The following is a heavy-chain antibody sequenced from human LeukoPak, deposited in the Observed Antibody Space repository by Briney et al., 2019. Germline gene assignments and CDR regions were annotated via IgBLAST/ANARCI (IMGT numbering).Heavy chain of an antibody. J-gene: IGHJ4*02. CDR2: ISSSGSTI. Sequence: PGGSLRLSCAASGFTFSSYEMNWVRQAPGKGLEWVSYISSSGSTIYYADSAKGRFTISRDNAKNSLYLQMNSLRAEDTAVYYCARTYGSGSLDYWGQGTLVTVSS. CDR1: GFTFSSYE. D-gene: IGHD2-15*01. V-gene: IGHV3-48*03. CDR3: ARTYGSGSLDY.